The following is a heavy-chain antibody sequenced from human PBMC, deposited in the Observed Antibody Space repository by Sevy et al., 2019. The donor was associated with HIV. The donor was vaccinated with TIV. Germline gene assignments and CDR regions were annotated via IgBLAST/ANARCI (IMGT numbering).Heavy chain of an antibody. V-gene: IGHV3-30*18. CDR3: AKGSSSAGPGLLDY. CDR1: GFTFSDYG. D-gene: IGHD6-6*01. J-gene: IGHJ4*02. CDR2: ISFDGSRK. Sequence: GGSLRLSCAASGFTFSDYGMAWVRQAPGKGLEWVAVISFDGSRKFYADSVKGRFTFSRDTSRNTLFLQMNSLRSEDTAVYYCAKGSSSAGPGLLDYWGQGTLVTVSS.